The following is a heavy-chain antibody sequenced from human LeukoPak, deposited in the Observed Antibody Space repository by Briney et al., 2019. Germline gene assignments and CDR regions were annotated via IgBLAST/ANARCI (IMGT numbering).Heavy chain of an antibody. J-gene: IGHJ4*02. CDR1: GFIFSRYG. CDR2: ISGSGGTT. V-gene: IGHV3-23*01. Sequence: GGTLRLSCAASGFIFSRYGMSWVRQAPGKGLEWVSAISGSGGTTYYADSVKGRFTISRDNSKNTLYLQINSLRAEDTAVYYCAKDHLPGIVVADRDYWGQGTLVTVSS. CDR3: AKDHLPGIVVADRDY. D-gene: IGHD6-19*01.